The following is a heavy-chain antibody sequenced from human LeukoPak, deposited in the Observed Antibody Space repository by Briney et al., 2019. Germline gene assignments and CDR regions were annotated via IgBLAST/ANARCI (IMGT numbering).Heavy chain of an antibody. J-gene: IGHJ3*02. V-gene: IGHV1-46*01. CDR3: ARDRDGSGSYHAFDI. CDR2: INPSGGST. CDR1: GYTFTSYY. Sequence: ASVKVSCKASGYTFTSYYMHWVRQAPGQGLEWMGIINPSGGSTSYAQKFQGRVTMTRDMSTSTVYMELSSLRAEDTAVYYCARDRDGSGSYHAFDIWGQGTMVTVSS. D-gene: IGHD3-10*01.